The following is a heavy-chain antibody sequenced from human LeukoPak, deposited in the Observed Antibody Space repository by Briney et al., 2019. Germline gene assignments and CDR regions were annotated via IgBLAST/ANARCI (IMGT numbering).Heavy chain of an antibody. CDR1: GGSISSYY. Sequence: SETLSLTCTVSGGSISSYYWSWIRQPAGKGLEWIGRIYTSGSTNYNPSLKSRVTMSVDTSKNQFSLKLSSVTAADTAVYYCARGGQYGSGSYYTYYYYSMDVWGQGTTVTVSS. CDR3: ARGGQYGSGSYYTYYYYSMDV. CDR2: IYTSGST. V-gene: IGHV4-4*07. D-gene: IGHD3-10*01. J-gene: IGHJ6*02.